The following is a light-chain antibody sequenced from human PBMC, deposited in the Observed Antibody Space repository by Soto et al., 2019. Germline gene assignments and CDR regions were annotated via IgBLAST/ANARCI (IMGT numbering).Light chain of an antibody. Sequence: EIVLTQSPGTLSLSPGERATFSCRAGQRVIGRFLAWYQQKPGQAPRLLIYGASSRATGIPDRFSGSGSGTDFTLTISRLEPEDFAVYYCHYYDDSPPFPFGPGTKVDI. CDR2: GAS. CDR3: HYYDDSPPFP. V-gene: IGKV3-20*01. J-gene: IGKJ3*01. CDR1: QRVIGRF.